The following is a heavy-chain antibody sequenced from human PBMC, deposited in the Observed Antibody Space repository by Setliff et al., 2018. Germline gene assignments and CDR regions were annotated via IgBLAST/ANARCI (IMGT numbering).Heavy chain of an antibody. CDR3: ASTPFEGYFDY. J-gene: IGHJ4*02. CDR2: INHSGST. Sequence: SETLSLTCAVYGGSFSGYYWSWIRQPPGKGLEWIGEINHSGSTNYNPSLRSRVTISVDTSKNQFSLKLSSVTAADTAVYYCASTPFEGYFDYWGQGTLVTVSS. CDR1: GGSFSGYY. D-gene: IGHD3-9*01. V-gene: IGHV4-34*01.